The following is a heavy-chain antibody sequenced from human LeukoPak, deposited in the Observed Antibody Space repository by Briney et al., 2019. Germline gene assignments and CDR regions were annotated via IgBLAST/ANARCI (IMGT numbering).Heavy chain of an antibody. CDR3: ARGYCSGGSCYGGYFQH. V-gene: IGHV3-7*03. CDR1: GFTFSSYW. Sequence: GGSLRLSCAASGFTFSSYWMSWVRQAPGKGLEWVPNIKQDGSEKYYVDSVKGRFTISRDNAKNSLYLQMNSLRAEDTAVYYCARGYCSGGSCYGGYFQHWGQGTLVTVSS. D-gene: IGHD2-15*01. CDR2: IKQDGSEK. J-gene: IGHJ1*01.